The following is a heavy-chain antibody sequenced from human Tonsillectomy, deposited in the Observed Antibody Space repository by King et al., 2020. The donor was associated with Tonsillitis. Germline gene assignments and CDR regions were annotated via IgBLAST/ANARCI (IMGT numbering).Heavy chain of an antibody. Sequence: QLVQSGAEVKKPGESLKISCKGSDYVFTNYWIGWVRQMPGKGLEWMGIIYPDDSETRYSPSFQGQVTLSADKSISTAYVQWNSLKASDTAIYYCARLVDYYFYMHLWGKGTTVTVSS. CDR2: IYPDDSET. CDR1: DYVFTNYW. CDR3: ARLVDYYFYMHL. J-gene: IGHJ6*03. V-gene: IGHV5-51*01.